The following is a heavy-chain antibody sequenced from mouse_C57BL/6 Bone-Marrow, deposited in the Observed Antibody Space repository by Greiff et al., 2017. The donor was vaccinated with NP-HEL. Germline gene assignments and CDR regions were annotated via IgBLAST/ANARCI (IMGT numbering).Heavy chain of an antibody. V-gene: IGHV1-59*01. J-gene: IGHJ2*01. D-gene: IGHD1-1*01. CDR2: IDPSDSYT. Sequence: QVQLKQPGAELVRPGTSVKLSCKASGYTFTSYWMHWVKQRPGQGLEWIGVIDPSDSYTNSNQKFTGKATLTVDTSYSTAYMQLSSLTSEDTAVYYCARLGIITTVGGRGYWGQGNTRTVSS. CDR3: ARLGIITTVGGRGY. CDR1: GYTFTSYW.